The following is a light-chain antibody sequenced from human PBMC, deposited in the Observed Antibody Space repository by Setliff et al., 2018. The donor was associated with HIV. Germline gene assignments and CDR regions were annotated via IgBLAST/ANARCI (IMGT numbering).Light chain of an antibody. CDR2: YDS. Sequence: SYELTQPPSVSVAPGKTARITCGGNNIESRSVHWYQQKPGQAPVLVIYYDSDRPSGIPERFSGSNSGNTATLTISGVEPGDEADYYCQVWDSSSDQYVFGTGTKVTV. J-gene: IGLJ1*01. CDR3: QVWDSSSDQYV. V-gene: IGLV3-21*04. CDR1: NIESRS.